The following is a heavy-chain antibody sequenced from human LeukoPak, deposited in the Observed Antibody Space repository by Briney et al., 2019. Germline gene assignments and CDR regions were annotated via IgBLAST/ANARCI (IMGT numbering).Heavy chain of an antibody. D-gene: IGHD6-19*01. CDR2: IKSKTDDGTT. CDR1: GFTFSNAW. J-gene: IGHJ5*02. Sequence: GGSLRLSCAASGFTFSNAWMSWVRQAPGKGLEWVGRIKSKTDDGTTDYAAPVKGRFAISRDDSKNTLYLQMNSLKTEDTAVYYCTTDSTIAVAGSLWFDPWGQGTLVTVSS. CDR3: TTDSTIAVAGSLWFDP. V-gene: IGHV3-15*01.